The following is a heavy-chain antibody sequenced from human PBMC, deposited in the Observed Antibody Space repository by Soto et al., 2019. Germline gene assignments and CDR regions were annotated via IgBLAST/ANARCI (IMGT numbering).Heavy chain of an antibody. J-gene: IGHJ6*02. Sequence: GGSLRLSCAASGFTFSSYGMHWVRQAPGKGLEWVAVIWYDGSNKYYADSVKGRFTISRDNSKNTLYLQMNSLRAEDTAVYYCARDKYYGSGSYLSYYYYGMDVWGQGTTVTVSS. CDR2: IWYDGSNK. CDR1: GFTFSSYG. V-gene: IGHV3-33*01. D-gene: IGHD3-10*01. CDR3: ARDKYYGSGSYLSYYYYGMDV.